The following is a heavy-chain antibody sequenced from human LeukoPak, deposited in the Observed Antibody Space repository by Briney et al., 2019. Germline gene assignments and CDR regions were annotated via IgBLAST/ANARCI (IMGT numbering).Heavy chain of an antibody. CDR3: ARDEGDGSYFDN. CDR1: GGSTSSYY. J-gene: IGHJ4*02. D-gene: IGHD2-15*01. V-gene: IGHV4-59*01. Sequence: SETLSLTCTVSGGSTSSYYWSWIRQPPGKGLEWIGYIYYSGSTNYNPSLKSRVTISVDTSKNQFSLKLSSVTAADTAVYYCARDEGDGSYFDNWGQGTLVTVSS. CDR2: IYYSGST.